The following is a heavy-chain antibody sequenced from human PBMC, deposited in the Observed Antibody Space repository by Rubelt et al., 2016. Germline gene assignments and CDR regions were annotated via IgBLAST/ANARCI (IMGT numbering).Heavy chain of an antibody. D-gene: IGHD5-18*01. CDR3: ARDPSSYGLGAVYFDY. CDR2: IYDSGST. Sequence: QLQLQESGPGLVKPSETLSLTCSVSGGSISSSTYYWGWIRQPPGKGLEWIGKIYDSGSTYYNPSFKSRVTISVDTSKNQFSLKLSSVTAADTAVYYCARDPSSYGLGAVYFDYWGQGTLVTVSS. CDR1: GGSISSSTYY. V-gene: IGHV4-39*07. J-gene: IGHJ4*02.